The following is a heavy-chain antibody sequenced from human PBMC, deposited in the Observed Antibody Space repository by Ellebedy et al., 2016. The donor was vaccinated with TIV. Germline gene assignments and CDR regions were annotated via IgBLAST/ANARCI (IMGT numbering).Heavy chain of an antibody. CDR1: GYAFNGYA. CDR3: VRLIREPC. V-gene: IGHV1-8*02. J-gene: IGHJ4*02. Sequence: ASVKVSCXASGYAFNGYAINWVRQATGQGLEWMGWMNPKSGNTGYAQKFQGRVTMTRDTSTSTAYMELSSLRSEDTAIYYCVRLIREPCWGQGTQVTVSS. D-gene: IGHD1-14*01. CDR2: MNPKSGNT.